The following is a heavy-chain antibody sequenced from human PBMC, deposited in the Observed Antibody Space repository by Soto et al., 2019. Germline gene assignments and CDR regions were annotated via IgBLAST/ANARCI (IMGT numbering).Heavy chain of an antibody. Sequence: QVQLVESGGGVVQPGRSLRLSCAASGFNFSSYGMHWVRQAPGKGLEWVAVIWYDGSNKYYADSVKGRFTISRDNSKNTLYLQMNSLRAEDTAVYYCARDMGIAAAGRIGPFDYWGQGTLVTVSS. V-gene: IGHV3-33*01. D-gene: IGHD6-13*01. CDR1: GFNFSSYG. J-gene: IGHJ4*02. CDR3: ARDMGIAAAGRIGPFDY. CDR2: IWYDGSNK.